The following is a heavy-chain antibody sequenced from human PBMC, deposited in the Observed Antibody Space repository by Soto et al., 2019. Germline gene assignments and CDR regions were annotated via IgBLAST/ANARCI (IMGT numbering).Heavy chain of an antibody. CDR1: GFTFSNYA. D-gene: IGHD3-3*01. V-gene: IGHV3-23*01. J-gene: IGHJ6*03. CDR2: ISGSGGIT. Sequence: EVQLLESGGRLVQPGGSLRLSCAASGFTFSNYAMAWVRQAPGKGLEWVSAISGSGGITYHAASVKGRFSISRDNSRKTLYLQMNSLGAEDTAVYYCARAAHYDFWSGYYYMDVWGIGTTVTVSS. CDR3: ARAAHYDFWSGYYYMDV.